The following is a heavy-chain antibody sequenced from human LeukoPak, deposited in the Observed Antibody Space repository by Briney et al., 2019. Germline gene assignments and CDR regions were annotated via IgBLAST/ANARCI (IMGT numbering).Heavy chain of an antibody. CDR3: TRDGCIKRPTTPYDYYYYYMDL. CDR2: INSDGSST. CDR1: GFTFSSYW. D-gene: IGHD1-1*01. J-gene: IGHJ6*03. V-gene: IGHV3-74*01. Sequence: TGGSLRLSCAASGFTFSSYWMHWVRKAPGKGLVWVARINSDGSSTSYADSVKGRFTISRDNAKNTLYLQMNSLRAEDTAVYYCTRDGCIKRPTTPYDYYYYYMDLWGKGTTVTVSS.